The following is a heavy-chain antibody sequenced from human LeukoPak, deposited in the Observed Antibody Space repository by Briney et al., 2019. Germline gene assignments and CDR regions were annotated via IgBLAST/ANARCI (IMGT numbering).Heavy chain of an antibody. D-gene: IGHD3-16*02. CDR2: ISGSGDGT. Sequence: GGSLRLSCAASGFTFSSYAMSWVRQAPGKGLEWVSGISGSGDGTYYADSVKGRFTISRDNSMNTLYLQMNSLRAEDTAVYYCARGSMHIYHLYTDYWGQGTLVTVSS. V-gene: IGHV3-23*01. J-gene: IGHJ4*02. CDR1: GFTFSSYA. CDR3: ARGSMHIYHLYTDY.